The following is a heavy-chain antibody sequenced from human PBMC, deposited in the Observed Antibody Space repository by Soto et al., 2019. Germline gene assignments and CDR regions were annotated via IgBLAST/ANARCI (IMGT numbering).Heavy chain of an antibody. J-gene: IGHJ4*02. CDR3: ARGYYYDSSGYYHYFDY. CDR1: GGTFSSYA. Sequence: GASVKVSCKASGGTFSSYAISWVRQAPGQGLEWMGGISPIFGTANYAQKFQGRVTITADESTSTAYMELSSLRSEDTAVYYCARGYYYDSSGYYHYFDYRGQGTLVTVSS. D-gene: IGHD3-22*01. V-gene: IGHV1-69*13. CDR2: ISPIFGTA.